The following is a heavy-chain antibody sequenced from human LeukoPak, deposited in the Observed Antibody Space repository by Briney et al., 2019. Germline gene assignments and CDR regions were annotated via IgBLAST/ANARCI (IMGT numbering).Heavy chain of an antibody. CDR1: GGSFSGYY. J-gene: IGHJ5*02. V-gene: IGHV4-34*01. D-gene: IGHD3-3*01. CDR2: INHSGST. Sequence: SETLSLTCAVYGGSFSGYYWSWIRQPPGKGLEWIGEINHSGSTNYNPSLKSRVTISVDTSKNQFSLKLSSVTAADTAVYYCARHSLPGITIFGVVTENWFDPWGQGTLVTVSS. CDR3: ARHSLPGITIFGVVTENWFDP.